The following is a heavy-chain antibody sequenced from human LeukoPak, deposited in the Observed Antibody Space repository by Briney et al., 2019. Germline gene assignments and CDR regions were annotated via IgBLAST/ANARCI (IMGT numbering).Heavy chain of an antibody. CDR3: ASPPGYGGNPAWYYFDY. D-gene: IGHD4-23*01. CDR2: ISPGGGTT. J-gene: IGHJ4*02. Sequence: GSLRLSCAVSGFAFGSEAMSWVRQSPARGLEWVASISPGGGTTYYADYVKGRFTISRDNSKNTLYLQMNSLRAEDTAVYYCASPPGYGGNPAWYYFDYWGQGTLVTVSS. V-gene: IGHV3-23*01. CDR1: GFAFGSEA.